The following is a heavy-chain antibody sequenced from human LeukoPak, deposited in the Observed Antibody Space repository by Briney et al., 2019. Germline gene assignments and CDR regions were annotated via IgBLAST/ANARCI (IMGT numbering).Heavy chain of an antibody. CDR3: AKEGQEEFDVTHIDY. Sequence: GGSLRLSCAASGFTFRNYAMSWVRQAPGKGLEWVSVISGSGGSTFYADSVKGRFTISRDNSKNTLNLQMNSLRAEDTAVYYCAKEGQEEFDVTHIDYWGQGTLVTVFS. D-gene: IGHD3-9*01. V-gene: IGHV3-23*01. CDR1: GFTFRNYA. CDR2: ISGSGGST. J-gene: IGHJ4*02.